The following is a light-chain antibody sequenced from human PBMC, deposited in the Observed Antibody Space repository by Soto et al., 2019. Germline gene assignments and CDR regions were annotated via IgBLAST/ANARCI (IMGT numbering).Light chain of an antibody. Sequence: DIQMTQSPSALSAYVGDRVTITCRASQSISTWLAWYQQKPGKAPKLLIYDASSLESGVPSRFSGSGFGKEFTLTISTLQPDDFATYYCQQYNSYSSPFGQGTKVEIK. CDR3: QQYNSYSSP. CDR2: DAS. CDR1: QSISTW. V-gene: IGKV1-5*01. J-gene: IGKJ1*01.